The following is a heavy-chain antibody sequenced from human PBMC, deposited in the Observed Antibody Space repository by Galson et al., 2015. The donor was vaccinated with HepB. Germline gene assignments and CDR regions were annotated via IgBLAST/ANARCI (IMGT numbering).Heavy chain of an antibody. CDR3: SRQVSDYYGMDV. CDR2: IDPSDSYI. V-gene: IGHV5-10-1*04. D-gene: IGHD3-3*01. J-gene: IGHJ6*02. Sequence: QSGAEVKKPGESLRISCKGSGYSFTSYWMSWVRQMPGKGLEWMGIIDPSDSYIKYSPSFQGQVIISVDKSISTAYLQWSSLKASDSARYYCSRQVSDYYGMDVWGQGTAVTVSS. CDR1: GYSFTSYW.